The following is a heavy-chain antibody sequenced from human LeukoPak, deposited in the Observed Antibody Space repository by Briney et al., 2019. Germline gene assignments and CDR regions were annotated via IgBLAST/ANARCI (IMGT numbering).Heavy chain of an antibody. D-gene: IGHD4-23*01. CDR1: GFTFSSYA. J-gene: IGHJ6*03. Sequence: PGGSLRLSCAASGFTFSSYAMSWVRQAPGKGLEWVSAISGSGGSTYYADSVKGRFTISRDNSKNTLYLQMNSLRAEDTAVYYCAKIPTVVTPGYSHYYYYYMDVWGKGTTVTVSS. CDR3: AKIPTVVTPGYSHYYYYYMDV. CDR2: ISGSGGST. V-gene: IGHV3-23*01.